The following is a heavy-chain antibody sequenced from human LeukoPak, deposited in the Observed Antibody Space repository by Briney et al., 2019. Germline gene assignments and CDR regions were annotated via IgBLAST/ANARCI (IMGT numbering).Heavy chain of an antibody. CDR1: GFTFSSYA. V-gene: IGHV3-30*04. Sequence: GGSLRLSCAASGFTFSSYAMHWVRQAPGKGLEWVAVISYDGSNKYYADSVKGRFTISRDNSKNTLYLQMNSLRAEDTAVYYCARDIQLWPDYYFDYWGQGTLVTVSS. J-gene: IGHJ4*02. CDR2: ISYDGSNK. D-gene: IGHD5-18*01. CDR3: ARDIQLWPDYYFDY.